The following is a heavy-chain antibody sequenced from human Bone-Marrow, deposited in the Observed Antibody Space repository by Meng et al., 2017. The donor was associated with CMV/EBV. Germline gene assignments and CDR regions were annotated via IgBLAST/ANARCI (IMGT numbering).Heavy chain of an antibody. CDR1: GFTFSSYW. CDR2: IKQDGSEK. V-gene: IGHV3-7*01. CDR3: ARELAMGLPDY. D-gene: IGHD1-1*01. Sequence: GGSLRLSCAASGFTFSSYWMSWVRQAPGKGLEWVANIKQDGSEKYYVDSVKGRFTISRDNAEDSLYLQINSLRTEDTAVYYCARELAMGLPDYWGQGSLVTVSS. J-gene: IGHJ4*02.